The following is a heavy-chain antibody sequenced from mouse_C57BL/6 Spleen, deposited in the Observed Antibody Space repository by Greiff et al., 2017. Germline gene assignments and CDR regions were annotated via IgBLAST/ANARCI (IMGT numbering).Heavy chain of an antibody. CDR2: ILPGSGST. CDR1: GYTFTGYW. V-gene: IGHV1-9*01. D-gene: IGHD1-1*01. J-gene: IGHJ3*01. CDR3: AREGFITTVVERAWFAY. Sequence: VQLQQSGAELMKPGASVKLSCKATGYTFTGYWIEWVKQRPGHGLEWIGEILPGSGSTNYNEKFKGKATFTADTSSNTAYMQLSSLTTEDSAIYYCAREGFITTVVERAWFAYWGQGTLVTVSA.